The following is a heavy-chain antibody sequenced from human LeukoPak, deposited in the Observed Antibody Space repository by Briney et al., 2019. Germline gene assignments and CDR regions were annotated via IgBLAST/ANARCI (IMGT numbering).Heavy chain of an antibody. Sequence: SETLSLTCTVSGGSISSYYWSWIRQPPGKGLEWIGYIYYSGSTNYNPSLKSRVTISVDTSKNQFSLKLSSVTAADTAVYYCARDPPLRLYGMDVWGQGTTVTVSS. J-gene: IGHJ6*02. CDR2: IYYSGST. CDR3: ARDPPLRLYGMDV. V-gene: IGHV4-59*01. CDR1: GGSISSYY. D-gene: IGHD2-15*01.